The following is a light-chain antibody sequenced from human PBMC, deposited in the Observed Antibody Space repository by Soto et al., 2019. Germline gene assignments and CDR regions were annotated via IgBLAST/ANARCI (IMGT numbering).Light chain of an antibody. V-gene: IGKV3-11*01. CDR2: DAS. CDR1: PSVRNY. Sequence: EIVLTQSPATLSLSPGERATLSCRASPSVRNYLAWYQQQPGQAPRLLIYDASTRATGIPARFSVSGAGTDFTLTISSLEPEYSVVYYCHRRNWPPYAFGRGTKLEIK. CDR3: HRRNWPPYA. J-gene: IGKJ2*01.